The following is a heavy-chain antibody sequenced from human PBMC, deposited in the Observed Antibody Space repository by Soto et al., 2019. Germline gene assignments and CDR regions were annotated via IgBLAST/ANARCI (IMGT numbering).Heavy chain of an antibody. CDR2: ITVNSGNT. J-gene: IGHJ4*02. D-gene: IGHD1-26*01. CDR3: ARASIYGTYYYFDH. CDR1: GYTFTSDG. Sequence: ASVKVSCKASGYTFTSDGITWVRQAPGQGLEWMGWITVNSGNTHYAQKLQGRVTMTTDTSTTTAYMELWSLRSDDTAVYYCARASIYGTYYYFDHWGQGTPVTVSS. V-gene: IGHV1-18*04.